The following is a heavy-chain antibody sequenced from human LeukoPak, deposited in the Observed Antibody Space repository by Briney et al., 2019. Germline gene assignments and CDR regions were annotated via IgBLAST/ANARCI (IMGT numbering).Heavy chain of an antibody. CDR3: ASQSYYDFWSGYPKALDY. CDR1: GFTVSSNY. CDR2: IYSGGST. Sequence: PGGTLRLSCTASGFTVSSNYMSWVRQAPGKGLEWVSVIYSGGSTYYADSAKGRFTISRDNSKNTLYLQMNSLRAEDTAVYYCASQSYYDFWSGYPKALDYWGQGTLVTVSS. V-gene: IGHV3-66*04. J-gene: IGHJ4*02. D-gene: IGHD3-3*01.